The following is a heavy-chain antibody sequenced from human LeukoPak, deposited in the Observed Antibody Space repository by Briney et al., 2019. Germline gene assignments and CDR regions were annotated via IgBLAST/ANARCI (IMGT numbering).Heavy chain of an antibody. V-gene: IGHV1-3*01. CDR1: GYTFTSYA. CDR3: AKQNPTMVRGVIITNWFDP. D-gene: IGHD3-10*01. J-gene: IGHJ5*02. CDR2: INAGNGNT. Sequence: ASVKVSCKASGYTFTSYAMHWVRQAPGQRLEWMGWINAGNGNTKYSQRFQGRVTITRDTSASTAYMELSSLRSEDTAVYYCAKQNPTMVRGVIITNWFDPSGQGTLVTVSS.